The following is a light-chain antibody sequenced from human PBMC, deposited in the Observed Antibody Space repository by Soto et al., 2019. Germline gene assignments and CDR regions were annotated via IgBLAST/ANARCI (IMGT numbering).Light chain of an antibody. J-gene: IGKJ4*01. CDR2: WAS. V-gene: IGKV4-1*01. Sequence: DIVMTQSPDSLAVSLGERATINCKSSQSVLYRSNNNNYLAWYQQKPGQPPKLLVYWASTRESGVPARFSGSGSGTDFPLTISRLQAEDVAVYYCQQYYSTPLSYGGGTKVEIK. CDR1: QSVLYRSNNNNY. CDR3: QQYYSTPLS.